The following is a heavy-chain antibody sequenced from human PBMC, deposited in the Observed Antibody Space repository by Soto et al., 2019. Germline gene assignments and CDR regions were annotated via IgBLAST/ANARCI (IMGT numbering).Heavy chain of an antibody. J-gene: IGHJ4*02. D-gene: IGHD5-12*01. V-gene: IGHV1-69*04. CDR3: AREYSGYDANLGY. Sequence: SVKVSCKASGGTFSSYTISWVRQAPGQGLEWMGRIIPILGIANYAQKFQGRVTITADKSTSTAYMELSSLRSEDTAVYYCAREYSGYDANLGYWGQGTLVTVSS. CDR1: GGTFSSYT. CDR2: IIPILGIA.